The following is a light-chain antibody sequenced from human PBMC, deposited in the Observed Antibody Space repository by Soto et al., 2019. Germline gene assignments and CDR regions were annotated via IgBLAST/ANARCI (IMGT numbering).Light chain of an antibody. CDR2: QDT. CDR3: QAWDSNTAYV. V-gene: IGLV3-1*01. J-gene: IGLJ1*01. CDR1: KLGDKY. Sequence: SYELTQPPSVSVSPGQTASITCSGDKLGDKYACWYQQKPGQSPVLVIYQDTKRPSGIPERFSGSKSGNTATLTISGTQALDEADYYCQAWDSNTAYVFGTGTKVTVL.